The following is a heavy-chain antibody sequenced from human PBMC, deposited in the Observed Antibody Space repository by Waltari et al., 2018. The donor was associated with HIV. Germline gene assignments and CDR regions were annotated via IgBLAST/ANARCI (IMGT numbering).Heavy chain of an antibody. CDR1: GFMFPSSW. D-gene: IGHD2-2*01. CDR2: IKQDGSEK. J-gene: IGHJ4*02. CDR3: ATSRTLDY. Sequence: EVLLVESGGGLVQPGGSLSLLCTASGFMFPSSWLSWVRQAPGKGLEWVANIKQDGSEKYYVDSVKGRFTISRDNAKNSLYLQMNSLRAEDTAMYYCATSRTLDYWGQGTLVTVSS. V-gene: IGHV3-7*01.